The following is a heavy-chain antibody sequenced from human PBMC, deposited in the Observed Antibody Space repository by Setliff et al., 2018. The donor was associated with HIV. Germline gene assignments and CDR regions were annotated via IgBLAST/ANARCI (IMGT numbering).Heavy chain of an antibody. D-gene: IGHD3-10*01. Sequence: SETLSLTCAVYGGSFNDYYWTWVRQPPGRGLEWIGEIDHSGSTKYHASLKSRVTISIDTSKNQISLKLSSVTAADTAVYYCARGLNYYGSGSYLPLGYWGQGTLVTVSS. V-gene: IGHV4-34*01. CDR1: GGSFNDYY. J-gene: IGHJ4*02. CDR3: ARGLNYYGSGSYLPLGY. CDR2: IDHSGST.